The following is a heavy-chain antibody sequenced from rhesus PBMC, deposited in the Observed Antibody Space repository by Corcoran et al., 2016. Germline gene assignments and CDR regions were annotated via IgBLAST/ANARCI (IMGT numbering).Heavy chain of an antibody. CDR2: NTYSGST. V-gene: IGHV4-122*02. Sequence: QVQLQESGPGLVKPSETLSLTCAVSGGSISSGYYYWSWIRQPPGKGLEWIGYNTYSGSTSYNPSLKSRVTISRDTSKNQFSLKLSSVTAADTAVYYCARYTVAAFLFDYWGQGVLVTVSS. J-gene: IGHJ4*01. CDR1: GGSISSGYYY. CDR3: ARYTVAAFLFDY. D-gene: IGHD4-29*01.